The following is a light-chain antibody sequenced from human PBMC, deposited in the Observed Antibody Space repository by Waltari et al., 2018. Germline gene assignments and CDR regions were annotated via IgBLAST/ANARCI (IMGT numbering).Light chain of an antibody. CDR1: QSVSSN. CDR2: GAS. V-gene: IGKV3-15*01. J-gene: IGKJ1*01. CDR3: QQHNNWPPWT. Sequence: EIVMTQSPATLPVSPGERATLPCRASQSVSSNLSWYQQKPGQAPRLLIYGASTRANGIPARISGSGSGTEFTLIISSMQSEDFAVYYCQQHNNWPPWTFGQGTKVEIK.